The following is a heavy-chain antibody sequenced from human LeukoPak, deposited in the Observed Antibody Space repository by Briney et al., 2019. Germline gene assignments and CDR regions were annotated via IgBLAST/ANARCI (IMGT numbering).Heavy chain of an antibody. CDR1: GGTFSSYT. Sequence: SVKVSCKASGGTFSSYTISWVRQAPGQGLEGMGRIIPILGIANYAQKFQGRVTITADKSMSTAYMELSSLRSEDTAVYYCARGVSSYPTDAFDIWGQGTMVTVSS. V-gene: IGHV1-69*02. D-gene: IGHD2-8*01. J-gene: IGHJ3*02. CDR3: ARGVSSYPTDAFDI. CDR2: IIPILGIA.